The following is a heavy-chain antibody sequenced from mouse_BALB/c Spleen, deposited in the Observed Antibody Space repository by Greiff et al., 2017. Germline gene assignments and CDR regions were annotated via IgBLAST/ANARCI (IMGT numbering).Heavy chain of an antibody. CDR2: ISSGGGST. D-gene: IGHD1-2*01. J-gene: IGHJ4*01. V-gene: IGHV5-12-1*01. CDR1: GFAFSSYD. Sequence: EVKLVESGGGLVKPGGSLKLSCAASGFAFSSYDMSWVRQTPEKRLEWVAYISSGGGSTYYPDPVKGRFTISRDNAKNTLYLQMSSLKSEDTAMYYCERHSLYSLLRLGDYAMDYWGRGTSVTVSS. CDR3: ERHSLYSLLRLGDYAMDY.